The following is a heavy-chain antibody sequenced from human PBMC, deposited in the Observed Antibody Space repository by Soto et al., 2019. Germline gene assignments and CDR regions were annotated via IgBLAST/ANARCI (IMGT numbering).Heavy chain of an antibody. J-gene: IGHJ3*02. CDR1: ESPFNIYG. CDR3: ARDDAFDNENGLDM. V-gene: IGHV3-33*01. Sequence: GGPLTLSRAVYESPFNIYGFDSFLKSLDKGLEWLGVIVSDGSAIYHADSLEGRFFISRDNSKDILYLQMNSLRVEDTAVYYCARDDAFDNENGLDMWGQGTMVTVSS. CDR2: IVSDGSAI. D-gene: IGHD2-8*01.